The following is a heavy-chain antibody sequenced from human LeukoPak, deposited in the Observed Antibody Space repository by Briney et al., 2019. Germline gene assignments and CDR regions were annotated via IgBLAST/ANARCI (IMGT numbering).Heavy chain of an antibody. Sequence: GSLRLSCAASGFSFSSYAMHWVRQAPGKGLEWVSTTSAGGSSTYYADSVRGRFTISRDNSKNTFYLQMNSLRAGDTAVYYCAKKGIAAASYYFDYWGQGTLVTVSS. J-gene: IGHJ4*02. CDR1: GFSFSSYA. CDR2: TSAGGSST. V-gene: IGHV3-23*01. D-gene: IGHD6-13*01. CDR3: AKKGIAAASYYFDY.